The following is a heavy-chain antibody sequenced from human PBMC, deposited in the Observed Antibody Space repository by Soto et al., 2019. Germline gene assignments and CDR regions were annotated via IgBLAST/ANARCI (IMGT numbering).Heavy chain of an antibody. V-gene: IGHV3-30*03. Sequence: QVQLVESGGGVVQPGRSLRLSCAASGFTFNSYGMHWVRQAPGKGLEWVAVISFDGSRQNYADSVKGRFTVSRDNSKNTVYLQMNSLRAEDTAVYYCAAFLLGPTEGFDYWGQGTLVTVSS. CDR1: GFTFNSYG. CDR3: AAFLLGPTEGFDY. D-gene: IGHD1-26*01. CDR2: ISFDGSRQ. J-gene: IGHJ4*02.